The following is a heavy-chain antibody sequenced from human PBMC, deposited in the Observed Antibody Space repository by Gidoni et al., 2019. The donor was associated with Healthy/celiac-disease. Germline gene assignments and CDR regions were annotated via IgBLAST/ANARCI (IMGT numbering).Heavy chain of an antibody. Sequence: QVQLQESGPGLVKPSQTLSLTCTVSGGSISSGSYYWSWIRQPAGKGLEWIGRIYTSGSTNYNPSLKSRVTISVDTSKNQFSLKLSSVTAADTAVYYWAVTYYYDSSGYYYVRDYWGQGTLVTVSS. CDR2: IYTSGST. J-gene: IGHJ4*02. V-gene: IGHV4-61*02. CDR3: AVTYYYDSSGYYYVRDY. D-gene: IGHD3-22*01. CDR1: GGSISSGSYY.